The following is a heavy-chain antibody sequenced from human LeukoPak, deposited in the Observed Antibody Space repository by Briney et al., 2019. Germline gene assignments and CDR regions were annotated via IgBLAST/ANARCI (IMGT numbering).Heavy chain of an antibody. CDR3: ARDLVVVVPAANENYYYYMDV. Sequence: PSETLSLTCTVSGGSIRSGSYYWSWIRQPAGKGLEWIGRIYTSGSTNYNPSLKSRVTISVDTSKNQFSLKLSSVTAADTAVYYCARDLVVVVPAANENYYYYMDVWGKGTTVTVSS. CDR2: IYTSGST. D-gene: IGHD2-2*01. V-gene: IGHV4-61*02. CDR1: GGSIRSGSYY. J-gene: IGHJ6*03.